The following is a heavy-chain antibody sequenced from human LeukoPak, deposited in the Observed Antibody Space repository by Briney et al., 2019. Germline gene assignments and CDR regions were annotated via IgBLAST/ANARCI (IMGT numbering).Heavy chain of an antibody. CDR3: ATYLGYCTNGVCAGAFDI. D-gene: IGHD2-8*01. CDR2: INPSGGST. CDR1: GYTFTRYY. Sequence: ASVKVSCKASGYTFTRYYMHWVRQAPGQGLEWMGIINPSGGSTSYAQKFQGRVTMTRDMSTSTVYMELSSLRSEDTAVYYCATYLGYCTNGVCAGAFDIWGQGTMVTVSS. V-gene: IGHV1-46*01. J-gene: IGHJ3*02.